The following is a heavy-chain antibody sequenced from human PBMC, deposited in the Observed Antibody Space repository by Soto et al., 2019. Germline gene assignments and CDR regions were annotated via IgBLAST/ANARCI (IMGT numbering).Heavy chain of an antibody. CDR2: IIPMIGRT. J-gene: IGHJ4*02. Sequence: QVQLVQSGAEVQKPGSSVKVSCKASGGTFNNYGMGWVRQAPGQGLEWMGGIIPMIGRTNYAQKFQVRLTLTADAYRSTAYMELRSLRSDDTAVYYCASWDYDVLTGYSYDDWGQGTLVTVSS. CDR1: GGTFNNYG. D-gene: IGHD3-9*01. V-gene: IGHV1-69*01. CDR3: ASWDYDVLTGYSYDD.